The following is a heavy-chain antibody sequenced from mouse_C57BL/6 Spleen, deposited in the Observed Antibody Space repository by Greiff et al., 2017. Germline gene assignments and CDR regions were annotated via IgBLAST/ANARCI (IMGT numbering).Heavy chain of an antibody. Sequence: EVKLMESGEGLVKPGGSLKLSCAASGFTFSSYAMSWVRQTPEKRLEWVAYISSGGDYIYYADIVKGRFTISRDNARNTLYLQMSSLKSEDTAMYYCTRDRYYGSSYRYFDVWGTGTTVTVSS. D-gene: IGHD1-1*01. V-gene: IGHV5-9-1*02. CDR3: TRDRYYGSSYRYFDV. CDR1: GFTFSSYA. CDR2: ISSGGDYI. J-gene: IGHJ1*03.